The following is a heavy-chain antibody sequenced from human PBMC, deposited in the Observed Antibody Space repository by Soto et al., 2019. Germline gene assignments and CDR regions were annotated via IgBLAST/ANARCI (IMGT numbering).Heavy chain of an antibody. CDR2: VLPISGST. CDR1: GGLISKYS. J-gene: IGHJ4*01. Sequence: QVQLVQSGAEVRKPGSSVKVSCKTSGGLISKYSFNWVRQAPGQGLEWMGGVLPISGSTDYAQKIQGRLPITADRSTSTVYMELSRLRSDDTANYYCATIRVRGGPLRFEDGGQGMLISVSS. D-gene: IGHD5-12*01. V-gene: IGHV1-69*06. CDR3: ATIRVRGGPLRFED.